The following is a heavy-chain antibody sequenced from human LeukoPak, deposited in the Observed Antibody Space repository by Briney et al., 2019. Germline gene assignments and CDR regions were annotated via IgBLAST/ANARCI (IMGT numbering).Heavy chain of an antibody. V-gene: IGHV3-48*02. CDR1: GFTFSGYT. D-gene: IGHD3-22*01. J-gene: IGHJ4*02. CDR3: ARGGFYVDY. Sequence: PGGSLRLSCAASGFTFSGYTMNWVRQAPGKGLERVSYISSGSTTIYYADSVKGRFTISRDNAKNSLYLQMNSLRDEDSAVYYCARGGFYVDYWGQGTRVTVSS. CDR2: ISSGSTTI.